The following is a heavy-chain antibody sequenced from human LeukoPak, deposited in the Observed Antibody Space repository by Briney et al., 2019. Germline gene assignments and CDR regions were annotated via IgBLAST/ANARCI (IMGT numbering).Heavy chain of an antibody. CDR2: IRGYDGYT. V-gene: IGHV3-23*01. CDR1: GFVFREND. D-gene: IGHD3-22*01. J-gene: IGHJ4*02. CDR3: AKNFSMMVF. Sequence: GESLRLACAASGFVFRENDMNWVRQAPGKGLEWVSGIRGYDGYTDYADSVKGRFTISRDNSRDTLFLEMNNLRIEDTAIYYCAKNFSMMVFWGPGTQVTVSS.